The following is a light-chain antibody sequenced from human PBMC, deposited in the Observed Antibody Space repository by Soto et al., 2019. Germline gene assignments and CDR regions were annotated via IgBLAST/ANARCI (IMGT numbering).Light chain of an antibody. CDR2: EVT. Sequence: QSVLTQPPSASGSPGQSVTISCTGSSSDVGGYKYVSWYQQHPGKAPKLIIYEVTKRPSGVPDRFSGSKSGNTASLTVSGLQAEDEADYYCSSYAGSNNFEVFGTGTKVTVL. CDR3: SSYAGSNNFEV. V-gene: IGLV2-8*01. CDR1: SSDVGGYKY. J-gene: IGLJ1*01.